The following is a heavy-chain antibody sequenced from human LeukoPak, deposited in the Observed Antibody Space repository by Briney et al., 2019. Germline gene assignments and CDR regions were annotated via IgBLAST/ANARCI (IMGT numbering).Heavy chain of an antibody. CDR2: NSRSWRTI. D-gene: IGHD3-10*02. CDR1: GFTFSSYE. Sequence: SGGSLRLSCAASGFTFSSYEKNWVRHAPGKGLEGLTYNSRSWRTIYYADPVKRRFTISRENAKNALSLQKNTLRDDDISFYYCAELGITMIGGVWGKGNTVTISS. J-gene: IGHJ6*04. V-gene: IGHV3-48*03. CDR3: AELGITMIGGV.